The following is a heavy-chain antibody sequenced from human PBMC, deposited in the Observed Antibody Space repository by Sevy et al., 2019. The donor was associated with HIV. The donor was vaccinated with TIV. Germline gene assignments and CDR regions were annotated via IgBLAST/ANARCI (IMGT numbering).Heavy chain of an antibody. CDR2: IYHSGTT. V-gene: IGHV4-38-2*02. J-gene: IGHJ3*02. Sequence: ETLSLTCAVSGYSISSGYYWGWIRQPPGKGLEWIGSIYHSGTTYYNPSLKSRVTISVDTSKNQFSLKLSSVTAADTAVYYCARDMVRGGDAFDIWGQGTMVTVSS. CDR1: GYSISSGYY. CDR3: ARDMVRGGDAFDI. D-gene: IGHD3-10*01.